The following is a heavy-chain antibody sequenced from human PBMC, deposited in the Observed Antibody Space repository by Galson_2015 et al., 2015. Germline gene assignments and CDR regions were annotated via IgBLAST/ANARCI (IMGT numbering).Heavy chain of an antibody. J-gene: IGHJ5*02. CDR1: GGTFSSYA. V-gene: IGHV1-69*13. CDR2: IIPIFRTA. D-gene: IGHD6-13*01. CDR3: ARALRVAAPREGIDP. Sequence: SVKVSCKASGGTFSSYAISWVRQAPGQGLEWMGGIIPIFRTANYAQKFQSRVTITADESTSTAYMELSSLRSEHTAVDYCARALRVAAPREGIDPWGQRTLVTVPS.